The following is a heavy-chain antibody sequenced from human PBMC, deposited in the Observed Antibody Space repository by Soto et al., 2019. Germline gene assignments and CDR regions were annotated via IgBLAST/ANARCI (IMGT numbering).Heavy chain of an antibody. J-gene: IGHJ6*02. Sequence: PGASLKISCKGSGYSFTSYWISGVRQMPGKGLEWMGRIDPSHSYTNYSPSFQGHVTISADKSISTAYLQWSSLKASDTAMYYCASYYYDSSGYYLRATLCYYGKDVWGQGTTVTVSS. D-gene: IGHD3-22*01. CDR3: ASYYYDSSGYYLRATLCYYGKDV. V-gene: IGHV5-10-1*01. CDR2: IDPSHSYT. CDR1: GYSFTSYW.